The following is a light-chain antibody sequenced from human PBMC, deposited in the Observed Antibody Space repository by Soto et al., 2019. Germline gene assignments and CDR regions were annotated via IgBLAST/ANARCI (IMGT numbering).Light chain of an antibody. CDR2: DVN. CDR3: HSYAGSRAL. CDR1: SSDVDGYNY. V-gene: IGLV2-11*01. J-gene: IGLJ2*01. Sequence: QSALTQPRSVSGSPGQSVTISCTGASSDVDGYNYVSWYQQYPGKAPKLMIYDVNKRPSGVPDRFSGSKSGNTASLTISGLQAEDEADYYCHSYAGSRALFGGGTKVTVL.